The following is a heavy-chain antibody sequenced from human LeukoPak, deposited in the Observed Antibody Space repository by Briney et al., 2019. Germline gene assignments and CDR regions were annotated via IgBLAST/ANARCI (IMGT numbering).Heavy chain of an antibody. CDR2: IYYSGST. D-gene: IGHD3-16*02. V-gene: IGHV4-39*01. Sequence: PSETLSLTCTVSGGSISSSGYYWGWIRQPPGKGLEWIGSIYYSGSTYYNPSLKSRVTISVDTSKNQFSLKLSSVTAADTAVYYCARQPYDYVWGSYRYHFDYWGQGTLVTVSS. CDR3: ARQPYDYVWGSYRYHFDY. J-gene: IGHJ4*02. CDR1: GGSISSSGYY.